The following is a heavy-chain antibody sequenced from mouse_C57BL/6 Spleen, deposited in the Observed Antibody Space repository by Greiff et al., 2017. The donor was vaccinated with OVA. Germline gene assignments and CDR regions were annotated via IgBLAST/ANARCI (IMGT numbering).Heavy chain of an antibody. D-gene: IGHD1-1*01. CDR3: ARPLLRTRYFDV. CDR2: INPNNGGT. CDR1: GYTFTDYY. Sequence: VQLQQSGPELVKPGASVKISCKASGYTFTDYYMNWVKQSHGKSLEWIGDINPNNGGTSYNQKFKGKATLTVDKSSSTAYMELRSLTSEDSAVYYCARPLLRTRYFDVWGTGTTVTVSS. V-gene: IGHV1-26*01. J-gene: IGHJ1*03.